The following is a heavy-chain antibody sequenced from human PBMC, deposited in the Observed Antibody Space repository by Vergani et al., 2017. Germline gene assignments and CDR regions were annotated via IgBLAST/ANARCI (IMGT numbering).Heavy chain of an antibody. D-gene: IGHD2-15*01. Sequence: QVQLQESGPGLLKPSQTLSLNCSISGGSINSNSYYWSWVRQPAGKGLEWVGRIYTNGGTTYNPSLKSRVTISLDSSKTQYSLSLTSVTAADTAVYYCARHPYCSGGSCYADLWGQGTLVIV. CDR3: ARHPYCSGGSCYADL. CDR1: GGSINSNSYY. CDR2: IYTNGGT. V-gene: IGHV4-61*02. J-gene: IGHJ5*02.